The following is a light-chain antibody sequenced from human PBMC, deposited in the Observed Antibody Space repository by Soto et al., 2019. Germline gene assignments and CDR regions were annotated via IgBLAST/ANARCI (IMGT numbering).Light chain of an antibody. J-gene: IGKJ1*01. CDR1: QSISSY. Sequence: IQMTQSPSSLSATVGDRVTITCRASQSISSYLNWYQQKPGKAPKVLIYAASSLQSGVPSRFSGSGSGTDFTLTISSLQPEDFATYYCQQSYSTPQTFGQGSIVDIK. CDR2: AAS. CDR3: QQSYSTPQT. V-gene: IGKV1-39*01.